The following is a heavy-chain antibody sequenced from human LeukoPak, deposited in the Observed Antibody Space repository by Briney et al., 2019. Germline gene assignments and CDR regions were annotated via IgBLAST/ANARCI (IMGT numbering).Heavy chain of an antibody. D-gene: IGHD1-26*01. Sequence: GGSLRLSCAASGVSFSSYTMNWVRQAPGKGLEWVSIIYSGGSTFYADSVKGRFTISRDNSKNTLYLQMNSLRAEDTAVYYCARGGSYLSAFDIWGQGTMVTVSS. J-gene: IGHJ3*02. V-gene: IGHV3-53*01. CDR1: GVSFSSYT. CDR3: ARGGSYLSAFDI. CDR2: IYSGGST.